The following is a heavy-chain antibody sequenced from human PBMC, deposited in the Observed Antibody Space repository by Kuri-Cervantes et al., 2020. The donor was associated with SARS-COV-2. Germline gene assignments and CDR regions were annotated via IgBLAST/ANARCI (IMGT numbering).Heavy chain of an antibody. Sequence: SETMSLTCAVSTHSDSSNIAAWNWIRQSPSRGLEWMGRTYYRSDWNTDYPVFVQSRMSIHPDIAKNQFSLQLNSVTAEDTALYHCARSPLRGLPYFDYWGQGTLVTVSS. CDR2: TYYRSDWNT. CDR3: ARSPLRGLPYFDY. CDR1: THSDSSNIAA. J-gene: IGHJ4*02. D-gene: IGHD3/OR15-3a*01. V-gene: IGHV6-1*01.